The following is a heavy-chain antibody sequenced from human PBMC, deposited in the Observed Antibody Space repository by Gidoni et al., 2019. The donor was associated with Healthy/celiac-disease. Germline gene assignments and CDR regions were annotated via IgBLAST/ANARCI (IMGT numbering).Heavy chain of an antibody. CDR1: GFTCSSYS. D-gene: IGHD1-1*01. Sequence: EVQLVESGGGLVQPGGSLRLSCEASGFTCSSYSMSWVRQAPGKGLEWVSYISSSSSTIYYADSVKGRFTISRDNAKNSLYLQMNSLRDEDTAVYYCAREWESGTTGTTGFDYWGQGTLVTVSS. CDR3: AREWESGTTGTTGFDY. CDR2: ISSSSSTI. V-gene: IGHV3-48*02. J-gene: IGHJ4*02.